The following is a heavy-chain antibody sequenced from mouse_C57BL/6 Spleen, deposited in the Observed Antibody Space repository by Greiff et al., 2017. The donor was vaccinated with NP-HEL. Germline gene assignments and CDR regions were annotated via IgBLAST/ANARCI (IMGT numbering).Heavy chain of an antibody. Sequence: VQLQQSGTELVKPGASVKLSCKASGYTFTSYWMHWVKQRPGQGLEWIGNLHPSNGGTNYNEKFKSKAKLTVDKSSSTAYMQLSSLTSEDSAVYYCARDSTVVAHFDYWGQGTTLTVSS. CDR3: ARDSTVVAHFDY. CDR2: LHPSNGGT. CDR1: GYTFTSYW. D-gene: IGHD1-1*01. V-gene: IGHV1-53*01. J-gene: IGHJ2*01.